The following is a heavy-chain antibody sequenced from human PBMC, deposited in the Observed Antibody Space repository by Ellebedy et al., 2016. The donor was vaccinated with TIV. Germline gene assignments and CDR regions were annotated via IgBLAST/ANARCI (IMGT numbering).Heavy chain of an antibody. CDR2: IRYDGSNK. V-gene: IGHV3-30*02. CDR1: GFTFSSYA. J-gene: IGHJ4*02. Sequence: GESLKISCAASGFTFSSYAMHWVRQAPGKGLEWVAFIRYDGSNKYYADSVKGRFTISRDNSKNTLYLQMNSLRAEDTAVYYCAKRVGSSGPFDYWGQGTLVTVSS. CDR3: AKRVGSSGPFDY. D-gene: IGHD3-22*01.